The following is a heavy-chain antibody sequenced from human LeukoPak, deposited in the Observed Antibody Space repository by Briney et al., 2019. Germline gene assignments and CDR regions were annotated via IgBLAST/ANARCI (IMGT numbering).Heavy chain of an antibody. V-gene: IGHV3-23*01. Sequence: GGSLRLSCAASGFTFRTYAMSWVRQTPGKEPEWVSEISGSGGSTYYADSVKGRFTISRDNSKNILYLQLNSLSPEDTAVYYCAKTNRGGIGQCLDCWGQGTLVTVSS. J-gene: IGHJ4*02. CDR1: GFTFRTYA. CDR3: AKTNRGGIGQCLDC. CDR2: ISGSGGST. D-gene: IGHD3-10*01.